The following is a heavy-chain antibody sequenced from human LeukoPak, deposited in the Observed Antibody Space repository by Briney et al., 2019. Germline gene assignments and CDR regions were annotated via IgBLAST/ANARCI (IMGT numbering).Heavy chain of an antibody. CDR3: ARETSQKGAHYMDV. V-gene: IGHV4-4*07. CDR2: IYTTGST. Sequence: SETLSLTCTVSGGSITSYYWSWIRQPAGKGLEWIGRIYTTGSTYYNHFLKSRVTISVDTSKNQFSLKLSSVTAADTAVYYCARETSQKGAHYMDVWGKGTTITISS. D-gene: IGHD3-16*01. CDR1: GGSITSYY. J-gene: IGHJ6*03.